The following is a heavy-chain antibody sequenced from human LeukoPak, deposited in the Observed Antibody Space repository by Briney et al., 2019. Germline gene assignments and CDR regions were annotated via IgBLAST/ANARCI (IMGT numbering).Heavy chain of an antibody. CDR2: IYYSGST. Sequence: PLETLSLTCTVSGGSISGYYWSWIRQPPGKGLEWIGYIYYSGSTNYNPSLKSRVTISADTSKNQFSLKLSSVTAADTAVYYCARGVGTAMVTYYWGQGTLVTVSS. D-gene: IGHD5-18*01. CDR1: GGSISGYY. V-gene: IGHV4-59*01. CDR3: ARGVGTAMVTYY. J-gene: IGHJ4*02.